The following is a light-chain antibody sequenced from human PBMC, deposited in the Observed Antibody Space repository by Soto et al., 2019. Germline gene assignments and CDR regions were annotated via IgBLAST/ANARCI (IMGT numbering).Light chain of an antibody. CDR2: EVS. CDR3: TSSTNSSAVV. J-gene: IGLJ2*01. Sequence: QSALTQPASVSGSPGQSITISCTGTSSDVGHNKYVSWYQQYPGKVPKLLINEVSNRPSGVSARFSGSKSGNTASLTISGLLAEDEADYFCTSSTNSSAVVFGGGTKVTVL. V-gene: IGLV2-14*01. CDR1: SSDVGHNKY.